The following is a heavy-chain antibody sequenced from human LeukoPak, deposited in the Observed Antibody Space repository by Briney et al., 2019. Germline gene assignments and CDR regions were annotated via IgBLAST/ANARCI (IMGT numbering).Heavy chain of an antibody. V-gene: IGHV3-11*04. CDR3: AAAPQTYRYLGY. CDR1: GFTFSDYF. CDR2: ISSSGGTI. J-gene: IGHJ4*02. D-gene: IGHD3-16*02. Sequence: GGSLRLSCAASGFTFSDYFMSWIRQAPGKGLEWVSYISSSGGTIYYADSVKGRFTISGDSAKNSLYLQMNSLRAEDTAVYYCAAAPQTYRYLGYWGQGTLVTVSS.